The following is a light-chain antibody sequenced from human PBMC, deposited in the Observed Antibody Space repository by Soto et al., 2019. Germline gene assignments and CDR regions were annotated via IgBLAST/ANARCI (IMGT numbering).Light chain of an antibody. Sequence: EIVLTQSPGTLSLSPGERATLSCRASQSVSSSYLAWYQQKPGQAPRLFIYAASIRATGIPDRFSGSGSGTDFTLTISSLEPEDFAGYYCQQYGLSPRTFGRGTKVEIK. J-gene: IGKJ1*01. CDR1: QSVSSSY. V-gene: IGKV3-20*01. CDR3: QQYGLSPRT. CDR2: AAS.